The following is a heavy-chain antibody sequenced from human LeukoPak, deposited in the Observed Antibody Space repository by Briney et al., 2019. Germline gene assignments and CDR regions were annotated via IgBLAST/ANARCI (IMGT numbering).Heavy chain of an antibody. CDR2: ISSSGSTI. CDR1: GFTFSDYY. D-gene: IGHD3-3*01. V-gene: IGHV3-11*01. CDR3: ARVGYDFWSGYYVPDDYYYMDV. Sequence: GGSLRLSCAASGFTFSDYYMSWIRQAPGKGLEWVSYISSSGSTIYYADSVKGRFTISRDNAKNSLYLQMNSLRAEDTAVYYCARVGYDFWSGYYVPDDYYYMDVWGKGTTVTVSS. J-gene: IGHJ6*03.